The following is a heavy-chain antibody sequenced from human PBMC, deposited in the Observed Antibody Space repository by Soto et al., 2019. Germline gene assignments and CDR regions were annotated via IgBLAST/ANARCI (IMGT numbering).Heavy chain of an antibody. J-gene: IGHJ6*02. D-gene: IGHD3-3*01. CDR1: GFTVSSYG. CDR2: ISYDGSNK. Sequence: GGSLRLSCAASGFTVSSYGMHWVRQAPGKGLEWVAVISYDGSNKYYADSVKGRFTISRDNSKNTLYLQMNSLRAEDTAVYYCAKDLGITIFGVVIGMDVWGQGTTVTVSS. CDR3: AKDLGITIFGVVIGMDV. V-gene: IGHV3-30*18.